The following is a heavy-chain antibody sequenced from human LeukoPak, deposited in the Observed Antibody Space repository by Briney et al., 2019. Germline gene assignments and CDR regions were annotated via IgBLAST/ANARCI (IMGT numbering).Heavy chain of an antibody. CDR2: ISSSSSNI. Sequence: GGSLRLSCAASGFTFSSYSMNWVRQAPGKGLEWVSSISSSSSNIYYADSVKRRFTISRDNAKNSLYLQMNSLRVEDTAVYYCARCTTGRTFGSLREIKRSREIDYWGQGTLVTVSS. CDR1: GFTFSSYS. V-gene: IGHV3-21*01. D-gene: IGHD1-1*01. J-gene: IGHJ4*02. CDR3: ARCTTGRTFGSLREIKRSREIDY.